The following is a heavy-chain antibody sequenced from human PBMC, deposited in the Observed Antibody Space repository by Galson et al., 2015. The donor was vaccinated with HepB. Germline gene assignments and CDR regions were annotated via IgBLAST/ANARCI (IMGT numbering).Heavy chain of an antibody. CDR2: ISYDGSNK. V-gene: IGHV3-30*18. Sequence: SLRLSCAASGFTFSSYGMHWVRQAPGKGLEWVAVISYDGSNKYYADSVKGRFTISRDNSKNTLYLQMNSLRAEDTAVYYCAKASYPGIAAAGDYYYYYYGMDVWGQGTTVTVSS. J-gene: IGHJ6*02. CDR1: GFTFSSYG. D-gene: IGHD6-13*01. CDR3: AKASYPGIAAAGDYYYYYYGMDV.